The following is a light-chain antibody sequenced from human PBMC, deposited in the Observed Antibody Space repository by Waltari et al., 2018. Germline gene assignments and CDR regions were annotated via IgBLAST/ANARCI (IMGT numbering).Light chain of an antibody. CDR3: ASYRSTSFWV. CDR2: DVN. CDR1: SSDIGGYNY. Sequence: QSALAQPASVSGSPGQSITIFCSGTSSDIGGYNYVSWYQQHPGKAPKLIIYDVNNRPSGVSDRFSGSKSGNTASLTISGLQAEDEADHYCASYRSTSFWVFGGGTKVIAL. J-gene: IGLJ3*02. V-gene: IGLV2-14*03.